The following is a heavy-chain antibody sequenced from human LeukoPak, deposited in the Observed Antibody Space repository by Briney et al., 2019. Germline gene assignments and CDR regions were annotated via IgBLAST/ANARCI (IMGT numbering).Heavy chain of an antibody. J-gene: IGHJ4*02. V-gene: IGHV3-30*02. D-gene: IGHD4-17*01. CDR2: IRYDGSNK. CDR1: GFTFSSYG. CDR3: AKDDYGDYGLYDY. Sequence: GGSLRLSCAASGFTFSSYGMHWVRQAPGKGLEWVAFIRYDGSNKYYADSVKGRFTISRDNSKNTLYLQMNSLRAEDTAVCYCAKDDYGDYGLYDYWGQGTLVTVSS.